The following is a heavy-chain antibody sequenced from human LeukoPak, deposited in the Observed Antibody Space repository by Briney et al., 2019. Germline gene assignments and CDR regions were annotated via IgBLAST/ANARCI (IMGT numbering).Heavy chain of an antibody. CDR2: IYPGDSDT. J-gene: IGHJ5*02. V-gene: IGHV5-51*01. CDR1: GYSFTSYW. D-gene: IGHD1-26*01. CDR3: ARQNCASGSYHPFDP. Sequence: GESLKISCKVSGYSFTSYWIDWVRQLPGKGLEWMGIIYPGDSDTRYSPSFQGQVTISADKSISTAYLQWSSLKASDTAMYYCARQNCASGSYHPFDPWGQGTLVTVSS.